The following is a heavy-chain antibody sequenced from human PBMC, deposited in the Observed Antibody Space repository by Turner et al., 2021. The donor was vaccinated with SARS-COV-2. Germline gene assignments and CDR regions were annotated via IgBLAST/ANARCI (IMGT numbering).Heavy chain of an antibody. V-gene: IGHV4-39*01. CDR3: ASPSVDFWSGSYYGMDV. J-gene: IGHJ6*02. D-gene: IGHD3-3*01. Sequence: QLQLQESGPGLVKPSETLSLTCTVSGGSISSSSYYWGWIRQPPGKGLEWIGSIYYSGSTYYTPSLKGRVTISVETSKNQFSLKLSSVTAADTAVYYCASPSVDFWSGSYYGMDVWGQGTTVTVSS. CDR2: IYYSGST. CDR1: GGSISSSSYY.